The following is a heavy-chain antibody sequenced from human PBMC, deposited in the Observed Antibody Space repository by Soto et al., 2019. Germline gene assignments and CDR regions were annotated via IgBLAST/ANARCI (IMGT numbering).Heavy chain of an antibody. CDR1: GGSISSGDYY. D-gene: IGHD1-20*01. V-gene: IGHV4-30-4*01. CDR2: IYYSVSA. J-gene: IGHJ4*02. Sequence: PSETLSLTCIVSGGSISSGDYYWSWIRQPPGKGLEWIGYIYYSVSAYYNPSLKSRVTISVDTSKNQFSLKLSSVTAADTSVYYCAGLYGNNFHFDYWGQGTLVTVSS. CDR3: AGLYGNNFHFDY.